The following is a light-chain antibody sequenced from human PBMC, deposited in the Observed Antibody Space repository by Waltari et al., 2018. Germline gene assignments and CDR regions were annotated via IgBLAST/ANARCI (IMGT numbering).Light chain of an antibody. CDR1: QSISTY. V-gene: IGKV1-39*01. CDR2: AYS. CDR3: QQTYGSPPT. J-gene: IGKJ3*01. Sequence: DIQTTQSPSSLSASVGDRVTITCRASQSISTYLHWYQPKPGKAPKLLVYAYSNFHTGVSSRFRGSGSGTDFTLTISSLEPEAFATYYCQQTYGSPPTFGPGTKVDI.